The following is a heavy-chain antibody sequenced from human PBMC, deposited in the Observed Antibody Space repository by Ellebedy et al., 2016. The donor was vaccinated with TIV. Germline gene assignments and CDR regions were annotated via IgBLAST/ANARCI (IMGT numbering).Heavy chain of an antibody. D-gene: IGHD4-23*01. J-gene: IGHJ4*02. CDR2: INSDGSST. Sequence: GGSLRLXXAASGFTFSSYWMHWVRQAPGKGLVWVSRINSDGSSTSYADSVKGRFTISRDNAKNTLYLQMNSLRAEDTAVYYCARDAVVIGLFDYWGQGTLVTVSS. V-gene: IGHV3-74*01. CDR1: GFTFSSYW. CDR3: ARDAVVIGLFDY.